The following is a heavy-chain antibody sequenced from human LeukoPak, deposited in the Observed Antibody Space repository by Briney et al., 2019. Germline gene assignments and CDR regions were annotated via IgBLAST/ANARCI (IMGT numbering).Heavy chain of an antibody. CDR3: ARERGYGSGTFDY. CDR1: GFTFSSFG. V-gene: IGHV3-48*01. CDR2: ISDSSSTI. Sequence: GGSLRLSCAASGFTFSSFGMSWIRQAPGKGLEWVSDISDSSSTIHYADSVNGRFTISRDNAKNSLYLQMNSLRAEDTAVYYCARERGYGSGTFDYWGQGIQVTTSS. D-gene: IGHD3-10*01. J-gene: IGHJ4*02.